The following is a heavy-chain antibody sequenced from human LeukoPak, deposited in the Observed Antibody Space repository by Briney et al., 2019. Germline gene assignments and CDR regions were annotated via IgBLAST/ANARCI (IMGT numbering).Heavy chain of an antibody. CDR3: ARDPPTRITIFGVETYYMDV. D-gene: IGHD3-3*01. J-gene: IGHJ6*03. Sequence: PSETLSLTCTVSGGSISSYYWSWIRQPAGKGLEWIGRIYTSGSTNYNPSLKSRVTMSVDTSKNQFSLKLSSVTAADTAVYYCARDPPTRITIFGVETYYMDVWGKGTTVTVSS. CDR1: GGSISSYY. V-gene: IGHV4-4*07. CDR2: IYTSGST.